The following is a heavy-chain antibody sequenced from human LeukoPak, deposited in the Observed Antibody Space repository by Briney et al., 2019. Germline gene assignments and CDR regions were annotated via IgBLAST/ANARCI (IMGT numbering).Heavy chain of an antibody. CDR2: ISYDGSNK. D-gene: IGHD2-15*01. CDR3: AKSAGYCSGGSCKGPFYFDY. V-gene: IGHV3-30*18. J-gene: IGHJ4*02. CDR1: GFTFSSYG. Sequence: GRSLRLSCAASGFTFSSYGMHWVRQAPGKGLEWVAVISYDGSNKYYADSVKGRFTISRDNSKNTLYLQMNSLRAEDTAVYYCAKSAGYCSGGSCKGPFYFDYWGQGTLVTVSS.